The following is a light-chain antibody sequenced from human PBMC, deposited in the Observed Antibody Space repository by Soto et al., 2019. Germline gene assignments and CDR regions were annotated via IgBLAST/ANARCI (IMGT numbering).Light chain of an antibody. J-gene: IGKJ1*01. CDR1: QTVTNN. CDR3: QQYNNWPRT. Sequence: VMTQSPATLSVSPGEGATLSCRASQTVTNNLAWYQQKPGQAPRLLIYGASTRATGIPARFSGSGSGTEFTLTISSLQSEDFAVYYCQQYNNWPRTFGQGTKVEIK. V-gene: IGKV3-15*01. CDR2: GAS.